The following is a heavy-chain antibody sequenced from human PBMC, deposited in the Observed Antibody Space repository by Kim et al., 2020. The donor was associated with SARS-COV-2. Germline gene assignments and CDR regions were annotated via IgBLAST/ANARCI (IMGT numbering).Heavy chain of an antibody. D-gene: IGHD2-21*02. CDR1: GFSFDGSA. Sequence: GGSLRLSCAASGFSFDGSAMHWVRQASGKGLEWVGRIRNKVNSYATAYAASVKGRSTISRDDSKNTAYLQMNSLKTEDTAVYYCTRLPESDSHDRRFDFWGQGTLVTVSS. J-gene: IGHJ4*02. CDR3: TRLPESDSHDRRFDF. CDR2: IRNKVNSYAT. V-gene: IGHV3-73*01.